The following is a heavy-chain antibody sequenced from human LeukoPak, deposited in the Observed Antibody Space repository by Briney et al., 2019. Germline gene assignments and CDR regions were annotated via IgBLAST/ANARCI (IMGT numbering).Heavy chain of an antibody. Sequence: GGSLRLSCEASEFTFSSYWMHWVRQAPGKGLVWVSRINSDGRTTIYADSVKGRFTISRDNAKNSLYLQMNSLRAEDTAVYYCARGSEDYGADYWGQGTLVTVSS. CDR3: ARGSEDYGADY. V-gene: IGHV3-74*01. J-gene: IGHJ4*02. D-gene: IGHD4-17*01. CDR1: EFTFSSYW. CDR2: INSDGRTT.